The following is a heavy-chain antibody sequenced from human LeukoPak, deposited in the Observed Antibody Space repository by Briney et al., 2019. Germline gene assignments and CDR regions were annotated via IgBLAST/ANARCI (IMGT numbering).Heavy chain of an antibody. J-gene: IGHJ3*02. CDR3: ARERGNLRGDAFDI. CDR1: GGSISSYY. V-gene: IGHV4-59*12. Sequence: SETLSLTCTVSGGSISSYYWSWIRQPPGKGLEWIGYIYYSGSTNYNPSLQSRVTMSVDTSRNQFSLKLISVTAADTAVYYCARERGNLRGDAFDIWGQGTKVTVSS. D-gene: IGHD1-26*01. CDR2: IYYSGST.